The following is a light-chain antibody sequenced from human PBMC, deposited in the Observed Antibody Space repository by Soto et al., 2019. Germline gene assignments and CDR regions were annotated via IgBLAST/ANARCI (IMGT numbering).Light chain of an antibody. CDR1: QSVSSSY. CDR2: GAS. CDR3: QHYENSPIT. V-gene: IGKV3-20*01. J-gene: IGKJ5*01. Sequence: ENVVRHSRGTLCWAGGECATLWWRASQSVSSSYLAWYQQKPGQAPRLLIYGASSRATGIPDRFSGSGSGTDTTLTISRLEPEDLAMYYCQHYENSPITFGPGTRLEIK.